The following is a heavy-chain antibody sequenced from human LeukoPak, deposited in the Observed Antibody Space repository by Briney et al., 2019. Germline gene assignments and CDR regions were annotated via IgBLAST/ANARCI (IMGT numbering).Heavy chain of an antibody. CDR1: GGSISSSNYF. V-gene: IGHV4-39*01. D-gene: IGHD5-18*01. CDR2: IYYSRIT. Sequence: SETLSLTRTVSGGSISSSNYFWGWIRQPPGEGLEWIGGIYYSRITYYNPSLKSRVTISVDTSKNQSSLKLSSVTAPDTAVYYCARHSGGYSYGHRSWPDPWGQGTLVTVSS. J-gene: IGHJ5*02. CDR3: ARHSGGYSYGHRSWPDP.